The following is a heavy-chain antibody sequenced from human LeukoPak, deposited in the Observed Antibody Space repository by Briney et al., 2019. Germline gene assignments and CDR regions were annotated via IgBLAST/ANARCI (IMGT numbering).Heavy chain of an antibody. Sequence: SETLSLTCAVYGGSFSGYYWSWIRQPPGKGLEWIGEINHSGSTNYNPSLKSRVTISVDTSKNQFSLKLSSVTAADTAVYYCARSGSESSGWYGTYYYYGMDVWGQGTTVTVSS. CDR2: INHSGST. J-gene: IGHJ6*02. V-gene: IGHV4-34*01. CDR3: ARSGSESSGWYGTYYYYGMDV. D-gene: IGHD6-19*01. CDR1: GGSFSGYY.